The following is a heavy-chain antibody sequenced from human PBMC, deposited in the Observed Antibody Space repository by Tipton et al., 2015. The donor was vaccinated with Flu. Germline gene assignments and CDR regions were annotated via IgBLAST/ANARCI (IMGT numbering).Heavy chain of an antibody. J-gene: IGHJ3*02. CDR2: ISSSSYI. Sequence: SLRLSCAASGFTFSSYSMNWVRQAPGKGLEWVSSISSSSYIYYADSVKGRFTISRDSAKNSLYLQMNSLRAEDTAVYYCAREYCSSTSCYSRDAFDIWGQGTMVTVSS. CDR3: AREYCSSTSCYSRDAFDI. V-gene: IGHV3-21*01. CDR1: GFTFSSYS. D-gene: IGHD2-2*01.